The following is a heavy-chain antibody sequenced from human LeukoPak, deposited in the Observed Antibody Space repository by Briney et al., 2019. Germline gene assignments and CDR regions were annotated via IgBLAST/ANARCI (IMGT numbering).Heavy chain of an antibody. Sequence: PGGSLTLSCSASGFTFSRHAVTWVRQPPGKGLEWVSSISGGGGTTYYADSVKGRFTISRDNSKSTLYLQMNSLRAEDTAVYYCANGDAARPSDGLDYWGRGTLVTVSS. CDR3: ANGDAARPSDGLDY. J-gene: IGHJ4*02. CDR1: GFTFSRHA. D-gene: IGHD6-6*01. CDR2: ISGGGGTT. V-gene: IGHV3-23*01.